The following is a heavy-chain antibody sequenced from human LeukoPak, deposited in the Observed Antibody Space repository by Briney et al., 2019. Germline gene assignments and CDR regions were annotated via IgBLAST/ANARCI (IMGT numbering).Heavy chain of an antibody. Sequence: GGSLRLSCAASGFTFSSYWMSWVRQAPGKGLEWVANIKQDGSEKYYVDSVKGRFTISRDNAKNSLYLQMNSLRAEDTAVYYCASGTFRQLLLSPFDSWGQGTLVTVSS. CDR2: IKQDGSEK. V-gene: IGHV3-7*01. J-gene: IGHJ4*02. D-gene: IGHD2-2*01. CDR1: GFTFSSYW. CDR3: ASGTFRQLLLSPFDS.